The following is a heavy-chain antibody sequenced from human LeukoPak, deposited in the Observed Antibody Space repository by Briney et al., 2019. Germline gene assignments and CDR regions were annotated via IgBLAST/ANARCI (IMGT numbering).Heavy chain of an antibody. Sequence: GGSLRLSCAASGFTFDDYAMHWVRQAPGKGLEWVSGISWNSGSIGYADSVKGRFTISRDNAKNSLYLQMNRMRAEDMALYYCAKSVDTAIDYYFDYWGQGTLVTVSS. D-gene: IGHD5-18*01. J-gene: IGHJ4*02. V-gene: IGHV3-9*03. CDR3: AKSVDTAIDYYFDY. CDR2: ISWNSGSI. CDR1: GFTFDDYA.